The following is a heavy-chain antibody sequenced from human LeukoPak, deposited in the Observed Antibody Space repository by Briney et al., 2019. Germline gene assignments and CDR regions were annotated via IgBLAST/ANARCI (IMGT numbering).Heavy chain of an antibody. CDR2: IFTSGST. CDR3: ARTVAMIGMYYFDY. J-gene: IGHJ4*02. D-gene: IGHD5-12*01. V-gene: IGHV4-61*02. CDR1: GGSITSDRYY. Sequence: SETLSLTCTVSGGSITSDRYYWSWIRQPAGKGLEWIGRIFTSGSTHSDPSLKSRLTMSVDRPKNQFSLRLTSVTAADTGVYYCARTVAMIGMYYFDYWGQGTAVTVSS.